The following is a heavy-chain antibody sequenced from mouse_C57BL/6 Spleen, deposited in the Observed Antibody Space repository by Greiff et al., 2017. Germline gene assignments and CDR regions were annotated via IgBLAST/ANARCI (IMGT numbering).Heavy chain of an antibody. CDR3: TTLYYSNFAY. D-gene: IGHD2-5*01. V-gene: IGHV14-4*01. CDR2: IDPENGDT. Sequence: EVQLQQSGAELVRPGASVKLSCTASGFNIKDDYMHWVKQRPEQGLEWIGWIDPENGDTAYASKFQGKATIPADTASNTAYLQLSSLTSEDTAVYYCTTLYYSNFAYWGQGTLVTVSA. J-gene: IGHJ3*01. CDR1: GFNIKDDY.